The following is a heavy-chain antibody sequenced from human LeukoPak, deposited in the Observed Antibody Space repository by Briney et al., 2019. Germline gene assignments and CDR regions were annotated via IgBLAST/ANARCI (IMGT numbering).Heavy chain of an antibody. J-gene: IGHJ6*03. D-gene: IGHD3-10*01. CDR3: ARDGAAGDISYYAYYMDV. V-gene: IGHV3-53*01. CDR2: IYSSGTT. CDR1: GINVSSNY. Sequence: GGSLRLSCAASGINVSSNYMSWVRQAPGKGLEWVSVIYSSGTTYYADSVRGRFSISIDNFKNTVYLQMNSLRAEDTAVYYCARDGAAGDISYYAYYMDVWGKGTTVTVSS.